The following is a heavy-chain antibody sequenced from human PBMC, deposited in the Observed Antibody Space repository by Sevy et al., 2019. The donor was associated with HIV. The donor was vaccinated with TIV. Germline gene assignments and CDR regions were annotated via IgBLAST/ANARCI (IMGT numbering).Heavy chain of an antibody. CDR2: ISRYDT. CDR1: GYTFTNYF. Sequence: ASVKVSCKTSGYTFTNYFITWVRQAPGQGLEWMGRISRYDTNYAQKFQGRVTMTTDTSTGTVYMELRSLKSDDTAVYYWARAPSGSQGPGQYFHHWGQGTLVTVSS. J-gene: IGHJ1*01. D-gene: IGHD1-26*01. V-gene: IGHV1-18*01. CDR3: ARAPSGSQGPGQYFHH.